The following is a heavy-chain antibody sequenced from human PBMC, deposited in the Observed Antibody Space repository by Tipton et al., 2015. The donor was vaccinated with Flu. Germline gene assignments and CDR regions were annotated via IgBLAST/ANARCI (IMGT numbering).Heavy chain of an antibody. J-gene: IGHJ4*02. D-gene: IGHD7-27*01. CDR1: GFTFSSYY. CDR3: ARIPQNWGRYFDY. CDR2: IKSDGRST. V-gene: IGHV3-74*01. Sequence: SLRLSCAASGFTFSSYYMHWVRQAPGKGLVWVSRIKSDGRSTSYADSVKGRFTVSRDNAKNSLYLQMNSLSAEDTAVYYCARIPQNWGRYFDYWGQGTLVTVSS.